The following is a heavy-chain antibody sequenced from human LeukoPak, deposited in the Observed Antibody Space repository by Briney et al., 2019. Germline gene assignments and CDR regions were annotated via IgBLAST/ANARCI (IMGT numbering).Heavy chain of an antibody. J-gene: IGHJ4*02. D-gene: IGHD1-1*01. Sequence: PGGSLRLSCAASGFTFSNAWMHWVRQAPGKGLEWVGRIKSKAHGGTTDYAAPVKGRFTISRGDSKNTLYLQMNSLKTEDTAVYYCWDTNWNGDWDYWGQGTLVTVSS. CDR2: IKSKAHGGTT. V-gene: IGHV3-15*01. CDR1: GFTFSNAW. CDR3: WDTNWNGDWDY.